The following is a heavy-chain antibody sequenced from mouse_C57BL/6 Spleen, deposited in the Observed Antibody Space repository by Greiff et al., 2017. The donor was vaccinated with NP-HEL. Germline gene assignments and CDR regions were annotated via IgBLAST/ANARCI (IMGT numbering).Heavy chain of an antibody. CDR1: GYSITSGYY. CDR3: ARDRYYGSSYAFFAY. Sequence: VQLKESGPGLVKPSQSLSLTCSVTGYSITSGYYWNWIRQFPGNKLEWMGYISYDGSNNYNPSLKNRISITRDTSKNQFFLKLNSVTTEDTATYYCARDRYYGSSYAFFAYWGQGTLVTVSA. CDR2: ISYDGSN. V-gene: IGHV3-6*01. D-gene: IGHD1-1*01. J-gene: IGHJ3*01.